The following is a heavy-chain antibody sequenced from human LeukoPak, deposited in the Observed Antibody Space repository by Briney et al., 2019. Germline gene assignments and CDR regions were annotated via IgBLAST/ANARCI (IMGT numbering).Heavy chain of an antibody. J-gene: IGHJ4*02. Sequence: GGSLRLSCATSGFTFSKYAMNWLRRAPGKGREWVAAISPTGNSTYYADSVKGRFAISRDKSKNTLNLQVTSLRAEDTAIYYCAKEVPYTGDGTGYYYPRYFDYWGQGTLVTVSS. CDR1: GFTFSKYA. CDR2: ISPTGNST. V-gene: IGHV3-23*01. CDR3: AKEVPYTGDGTGYYYPRYFDY. D-gene: IGHD3-22*01.